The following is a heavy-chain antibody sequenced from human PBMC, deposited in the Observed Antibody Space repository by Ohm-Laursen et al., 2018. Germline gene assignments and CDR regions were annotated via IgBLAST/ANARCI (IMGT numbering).Heavy chain of an antibody. J-gene: IGHJ5*02. Sequence: ASVKVSCDASGYTFTSYGISWVRQAPGQGLEWMGWISAYNGNTNYAQKLQGRVTMTTDTSTSTAYMELRSLRSDDTAVYYCARDVLGYCSGGSCYGDWFDPWGQGTLVTVSS. D-gene: IGHD2-15*01. CDR1: GYTFTSYG. V-gene: IGHV1-18*01. CDR2: ISAYNGNT. CDR3: ARDVLGYCSGGSCYGDWFDP.